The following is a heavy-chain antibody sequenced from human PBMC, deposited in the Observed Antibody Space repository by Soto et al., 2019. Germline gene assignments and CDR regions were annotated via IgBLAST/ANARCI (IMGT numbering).Heavy chain of an antibody. CDR2: IYHSGST. CDR1: GGSISSGGYS. J-gene: IGHJ4*02. D-gene: IGHD5-12*01. V-gene: IGHV4-30-2*01. CDR3: AAGGGLPRYY. Sequence: QLQLQESGSGLVKPSQTLSLTCAVSGGSISSGGYSWSWIRQPPGKGLEWIGYIYHSGSTYYNPSLKSGVTISLDRSQNQFSLKLSSVTAADTAVYYCAAGGGLPRYYWGQGTLVTVSS.